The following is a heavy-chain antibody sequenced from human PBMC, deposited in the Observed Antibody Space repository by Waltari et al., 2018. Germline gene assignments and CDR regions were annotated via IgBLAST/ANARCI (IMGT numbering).Heavy chain of an antibody. J-gene: IGHJ3*02. Sequence: QVQLQESGPGLVKPSETLSLTCTVSGGSISSYSWSWIRQPPGKGLEWIGYIYYSGSTNYNPSLKSRVTISVDTSKNQFSLKLSSVTAADTAVYYCARDLDSSGADAFDIWGQGTMVTVSS. CDR1: GGSISSYS. V-gene: IGHV4-59*01. D-gene: IGHD3-22*01. CDR3: ARDLDSSGADAFDI. CDR2: IYYSGST.